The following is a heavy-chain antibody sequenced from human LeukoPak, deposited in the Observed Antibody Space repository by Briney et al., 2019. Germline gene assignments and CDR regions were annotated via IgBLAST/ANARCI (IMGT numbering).Heavy chain of an antibody. J-gene: IGHJ6*02. D-gene: IGHD4-11*01. Sequence: KFQGRVTITRDTSASTAYMELSSLRSEDTAVYYCARGDDYLGKDAWGQGTTVTVSS. V-gene: IGHV1-3*01. CDR3: ARGDDYLGKDA.